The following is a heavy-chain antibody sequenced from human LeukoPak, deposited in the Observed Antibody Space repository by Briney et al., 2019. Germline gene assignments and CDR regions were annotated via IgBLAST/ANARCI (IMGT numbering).Heavy chain of an antibody. CDR3: ARDLASAYSSIRWFDP. Sequence: GGSLRLSCAASGFTFSSYSMNWVRQAPGKGLEWVSSISSSSSYIYYADSVKGRFTISRDNAKNSLYLQMNSLRAEDTAVYYCARDLASAYSSIRWFDPWGQGTLVTVSS. D-gene: IGHD6-13*01. CDR2: ISSSSSYI. V-gene: IGHV3-21*01. J-gene: IGHJ5*02. CDR1: GFTFSSYS.